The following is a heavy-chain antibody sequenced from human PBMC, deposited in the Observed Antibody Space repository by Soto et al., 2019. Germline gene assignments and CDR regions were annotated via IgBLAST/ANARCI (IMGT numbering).Heavy chain of an antibody. J-gene: IGHJ5*01. CDR2: ISDDGSRT. CDR1: GFSFSTFE. Sequence: EVQLLESGGGLVQPGGYLRLSCAASGFSFSTFEMSWVRQAPGWRLEWVSFISDDGSRTYYADAVKGRFTISRYNSKHTLYLQMNSLTAEDPAVYACVKGGWLDFWGQGTLVTVSS. CDR3: VKGGWLDF. V-gene: IGHV3-23*01. D-gene: IGHD3-16*01.